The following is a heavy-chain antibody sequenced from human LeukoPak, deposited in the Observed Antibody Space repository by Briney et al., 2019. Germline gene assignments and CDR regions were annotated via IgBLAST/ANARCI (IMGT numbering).Heavy chain of an antibody. V-gene: IGHV3-7*01. J-gene: IGHJ4*02. CDR3: ARAKIFGVVISY. CDR2: IKQDGSEK. CDR1: GFTFSSYS. Sequence: GGSLRLSCAASGFTFSSYSMNWVRQAPGKGLEWVANIKQDGSEKYYVDSVKGRFTISRDNAKNSLYLQMNSLRAEDTAVYYCARAKIFGVVISYWGQGTLVTVSS. D-gene: IGHD3-3*01.